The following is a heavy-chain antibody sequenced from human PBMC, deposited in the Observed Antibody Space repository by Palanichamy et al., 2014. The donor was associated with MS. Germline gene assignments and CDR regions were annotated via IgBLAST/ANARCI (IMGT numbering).Heavy chain of an antibody. D-gene: IGHD6-13*01. Sequence: QVQLQESGPGLVKPSQTLSLTCTVSGGSISSGGYYWSRIRQHPGKGLEWIEYIYYSGSTYYNPSLKSRVTISVDTSKSQFSLKLSSVTAADTAVYYCAREMDIAAVGTEANYGMDVWGQGTTDTVSS. CDR3: AREMDIAAVGTEANYGMDV. J-gene: IGHJ6*02. CDR2: IYYSGST. CDR1: GGSISSGGYY. V-gene: IGHV4-31*03.